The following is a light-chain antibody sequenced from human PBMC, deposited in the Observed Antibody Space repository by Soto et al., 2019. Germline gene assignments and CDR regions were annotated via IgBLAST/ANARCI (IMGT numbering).Light chain of an antibody. CDR3: QHYKSYSEA. Sequence: DITMTQAPSTLSGSVGDRVTITCRASQTISSWLAWYQQKPGKAPKLLIYKASTLKSGVPSRFSGSGSGTAFTLTISSLQPDDFATYYCQHYKSYSEAFGQGNKRELK. J-gene: IGKJ1*01. V-gene: IGKV1-5*03. CDR2: KAS. CDR1: QTISSW.